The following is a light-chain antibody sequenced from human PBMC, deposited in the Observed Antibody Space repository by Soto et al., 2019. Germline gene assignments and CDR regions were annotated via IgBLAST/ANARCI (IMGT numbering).Light chain of an antibody. Sequence: DIQMTQSPSSLSASVGDRVTITCRASQSISNYLSWYQQKPGKAPKLLINVASTLQSGVPSRFSGSGSGTEFTLAISSRQPEDFATYYCQQSSSTPQTFGGGTRVEIK. CDR3: QQSSSTPQT. CDR2: VAS. V-gene: IGKV1-39*01. CDR1: QSISNY. J-gene: IGKJ4*01.